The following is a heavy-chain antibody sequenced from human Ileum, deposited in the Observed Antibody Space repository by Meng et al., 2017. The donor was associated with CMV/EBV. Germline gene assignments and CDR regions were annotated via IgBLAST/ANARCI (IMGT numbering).Heavy chain of an antibody. V-gene: IGHV3-23*01. Sequence: GGSLRLSCAASGFTFISYAMTWVRQAPGKGLEWVSTLSSSGGSTYYADSVTGRFTISRDNSKNILYLQMNSLRAEDTAVHYCAKGPSEGFDYWGQGALVTVSS. J-gene: IGHJ4*02. CDR1: GFTFISYA. CDR2: LSSSGGST. CDR3: AKGPSEGFDY.